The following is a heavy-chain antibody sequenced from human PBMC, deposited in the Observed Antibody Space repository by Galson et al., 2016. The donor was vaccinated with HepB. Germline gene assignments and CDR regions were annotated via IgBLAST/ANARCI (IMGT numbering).Heavy chain of an antibody. Sequence: SLRLSCAASGFTFSTYAMGWVRQAPGKGLEWVSTISGSGFSTYYAHSVKGRFTISRDNSTKPVFLQMSNLRTEDTAVYYCAKELLGLYYGSGSSFDHWGQGTLVAVSS. CDR2: ISGSGFST. J-gene: IGHJ4*02. CDR3: AKELLGLYYGSGSSFDH. V-gene: IGHV3-23*01. CDR1: GFTFSTYA. D-gene: IGHD3-10*01.